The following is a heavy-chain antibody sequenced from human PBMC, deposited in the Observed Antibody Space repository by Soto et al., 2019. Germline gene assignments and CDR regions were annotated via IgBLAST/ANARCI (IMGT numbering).Heavy chain of an antibody. V-gene: IGHV3-23*01. CDR1: GFIFSSYA. D-gene: IGHD2-21*02. Sequence: VGSLRLSCAASGFIFSSYAMSWVRQAPGKGLEWVSGISSSGGNTYYTDSVKGRFTISRDNSKNTLYLQMNSLRAEDTALYYCAKLVVTGILAAFDIWGQGTMVTVSS. CDR2: ISSSGGNT. CDR3: AKLVVTGILAAFDI. J-gene: IGHJ3*02.